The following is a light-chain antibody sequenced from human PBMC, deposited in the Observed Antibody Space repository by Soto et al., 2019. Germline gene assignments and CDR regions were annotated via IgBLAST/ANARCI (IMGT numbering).Light chain of an antibody. CDR3: TSYAGSNNYV. V-gene: IGLV2-8*01. J-gene: IGLJ1*01. CDR1: RSDVGGYNF. CDR2: EVN. Sequence: QSALTQPPSASGSPGQSVTISCTGTRSDVGGYNFVSWYQHHPGKAPKLIIYEVNKRPSGVPDRFSGSKSGNTASLTVSGLQAEDEADYYCTSYAGSNNYVFGTGTKLTVL.